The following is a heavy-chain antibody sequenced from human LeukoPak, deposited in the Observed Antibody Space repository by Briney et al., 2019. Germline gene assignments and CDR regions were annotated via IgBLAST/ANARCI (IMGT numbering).Heavy chain of an antibody. Sequence: SETLSLTCTVSGGSINSYYWSWIRQPAGKELEWIGRVFPSGSTNYNPSLKSRVTMSISPSKAQFSLQLTSVTAADTAVYYCAGARAAGSWYYFDSWGQGVLVTVSS. V-gene: IGHV4-4*07. CDR2: VFPSGST. CDR1: GGSINSYY. D-gene: IGHD6-13*01. CDR3: AGARAAGSWYYFDS. J-gene: IGHJ4*02.